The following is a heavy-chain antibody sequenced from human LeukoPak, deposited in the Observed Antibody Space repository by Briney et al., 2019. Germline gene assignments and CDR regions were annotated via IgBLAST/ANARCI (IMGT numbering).Heavy chain of an antibody. CDR3: ARERRSRLYYYDSSGYLV. J-gene: IGHJ4*02. V-gene: IGHV1-18*01. D-gene: IGHD3-22*01. CDR1: GYTFTSYG. Sequence: WASVKVSCKASGYTFTSYGISWVRQAPGQGLEWLGWISAYNGNTNYAQKFQGRVTMTTDTSTSTAYMELRSLRSDDTAVYYCARERRSRLYYYDSSGYLVWGQGTLVTVSS. CDR2: ISAYNGNT.